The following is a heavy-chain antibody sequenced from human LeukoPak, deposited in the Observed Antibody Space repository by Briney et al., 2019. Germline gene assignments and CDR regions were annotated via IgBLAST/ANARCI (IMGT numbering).Heavy chain of an antibody. Sequence: ASVKVSCTASGYTFTSYGISWVRQAPGQGLEWMGWISGYSGNTNYAQKLQGRVTMATDKSTSTVYMEVRSLRSDDTAVYYCAGGPRYCSTTSCYNEWYWFDPWGQGTLVTVSS. CDR2: ISGYSGNT. V-gene: IGHV1-18*01. J-gene: IGHJ5*02. CDR1: GYTFTSYG. CDR3: AGGPRYCSTTSCYNEWYWFDP. D-gene: IGHD2-2*02.